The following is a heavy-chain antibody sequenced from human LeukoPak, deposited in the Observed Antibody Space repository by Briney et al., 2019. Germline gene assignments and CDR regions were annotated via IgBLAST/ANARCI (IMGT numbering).Heavy chain of an antibody. J-gene: IGHJ4*02. CDR1: GGSISTYF. D-gene: IGHD3-22*01. V-gene: IGHV4-59*01. CDR3: ARAWSDGGKVVAH. Sequence: PSETLSLTCTVSGGSISTYFWSWIRQPPGKGLKWIGDIYYSGSTNYNPSLKSRVTISVDTSKNQFSLKLSSVTAADTAVYYCARAWSDGGKVVAHWGQGILVTVSS. CDR2: IYYSGST.